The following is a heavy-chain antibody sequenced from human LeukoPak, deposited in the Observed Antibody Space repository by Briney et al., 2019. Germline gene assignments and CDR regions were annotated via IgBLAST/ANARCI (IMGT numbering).Heavy chain of an antibody. J-gene: IGHJ6*03. V-gene: IGHV4-59*01. CDR1: GGSISSYY. D-gene: IGHD4-11*01. Sequence: SETLSLTCTVSGGSISSYYWSWVRQPPGKGLEWIGYIYYSGSTNYNPSLKSRVTISVDTSKNQFSLKLSSVTAPDTAAYHCATAYSNYGYYYSMDVWGTGTTVTVSS. CDR3: ATAYSNYGYYYSMDV. CDR2: IYYSGST.